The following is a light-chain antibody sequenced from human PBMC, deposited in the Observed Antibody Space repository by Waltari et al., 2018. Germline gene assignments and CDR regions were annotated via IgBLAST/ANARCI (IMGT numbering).Light chain of an antibody. CDR1: HTVTGDY. V-gene: IGKV3-20*01. CDR3: QQSGNPPLT. CDR2: RSS. J-gene: IGKJ4*01. Sequence: VLTQSPGILSLPPGDSATLSCRASHTVTGDYLAWFQQRPGQAPSLLIYRSSTRASGIPDRFRGEASATGFSLTISRLEPEDSAVYFCQQSGNPPLTFGGGTKLEI.